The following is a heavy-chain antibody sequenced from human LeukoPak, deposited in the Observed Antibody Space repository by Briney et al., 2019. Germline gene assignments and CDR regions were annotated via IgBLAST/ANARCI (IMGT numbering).Heavy chain of an antibody. CDR1: GFTFSRYV. D-gene: IGHD3-10*01. V-gene: IGHV3-30*14. CDR3: ARGNYYGSGDTPHYFDF. Sequence: GGSLSLSCAASGFTFSRYVLQWVSQAPGKGLEWVAFISYDGGNEYYADSVKGRFTISRDNSKDTLYLQMSSLRAEDTAVYFCARGNYYGSGDTPHYFDFGGQGTLVTVSS. CDR2: ISYDGGNE. J-gene: IGHJ4*02.